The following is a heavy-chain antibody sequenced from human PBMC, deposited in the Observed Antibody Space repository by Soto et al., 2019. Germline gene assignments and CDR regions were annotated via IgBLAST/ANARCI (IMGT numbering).Heavy chain of an antibody. J-gene: IGHJ4*02. V-gene: IGHV4-31*03. CDR3: ATTRRVYDFWSGYLVY. Sequence: SETLSLTCTVSGGSIGSGGYYWSWIRQHPGKGLEWIGYIYYSGSTYYNPSLKSRVTISVDTSKNQFSLKLSSVTAADTAVYYCATTRRVYDFWSGYLVYWGQGTLVTVSS. CDR1: GGSIGSGGYY. D-gene: IGHD3-3*01. CDR2: IYYSGST.